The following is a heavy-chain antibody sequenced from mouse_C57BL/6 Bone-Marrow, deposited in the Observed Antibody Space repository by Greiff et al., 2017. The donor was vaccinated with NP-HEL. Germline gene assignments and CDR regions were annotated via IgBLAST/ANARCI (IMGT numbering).Heavy chain of an antibody. V-gene: IGHV5-6*01. CDR2: ISSGGSYT. D-gene: IGHD2-4*01. J-gene: IGHJ2*01. Sequence: EVQLQQSGGDLVKPGGSLKLSCAASGFTFSSYGMSWVRQTPDKRLEWVATISSGGSYTYYPDSVKGRFTISRDNAKNTLYLQMSSLKSEDTAMYYCARHGDYDGYWGQGTTLTVSS. CDR3: ARHGDYDGY. CDR1: GFTFSSYG.